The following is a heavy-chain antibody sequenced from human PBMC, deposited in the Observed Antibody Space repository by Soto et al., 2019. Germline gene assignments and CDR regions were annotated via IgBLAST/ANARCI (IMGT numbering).Heavy chain of an antibody. CDR1: GFTFSNYA. Sequence: QVQLVESGGGVVQPGMSLRLSCVASGFTFSNYAMHWVRQAPGKGLEWVGVVSSGGSWKSYTDSVKGRFTISRDDSKNTLYLQMNSLRPEDTALFYCAKRVGGGRDDTGPFECWGQGALVTVSS. V-gene: IGHV3-30*10. CDR2: VSSGGSWK. J-gene: IGHJ4*02. D-gene: IGHD3-9*01. CDR3: AKRVGGGRDDTGPFEC.